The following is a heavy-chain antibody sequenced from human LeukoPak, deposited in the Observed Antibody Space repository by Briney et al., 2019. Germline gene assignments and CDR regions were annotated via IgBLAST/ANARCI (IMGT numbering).Heavy chain of an antibody. D-gene: IGHD3-22*01. CDR1: GFTFSSFG. J-gene: IGHJ4*02. V-gene: IGHV3-33*01. CDR2: IWFEGSNK. Sequence: GGSLRLSCAASGFTFSSFGMHGVGQAPGKGLEGGAVIWFEGSNKYYADSVKGRFTISRDNSKNTLYLQMSSLRGEDTAVYYCARPDYDSSGYADYWGQGTLVTVSS. CDR3: ARPDYDSSGYADY.